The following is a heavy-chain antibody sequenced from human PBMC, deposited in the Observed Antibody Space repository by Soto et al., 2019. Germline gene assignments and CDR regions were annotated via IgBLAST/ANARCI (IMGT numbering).Heavy chain of an antibody. Sequence: PGGALRLSCAASGFTFSSYAMSWVRQAPGKGLEWVSAISGSGGSTYYADSVKGRFTISRDNSKNTLYLQMNSLRAEDTAVYYCAKDSQAYYDFWSGYYSFDYWGQGTLDTVSS. V-gene: IGHV3-23*01. CDR1: GFTFSSYA. CDR3: AKDSQAYYDFWSGYYSFDY. D-gene: IGHD3-3*01. CDR2: ISGSGGST. J-gene: IGHJ4*02.